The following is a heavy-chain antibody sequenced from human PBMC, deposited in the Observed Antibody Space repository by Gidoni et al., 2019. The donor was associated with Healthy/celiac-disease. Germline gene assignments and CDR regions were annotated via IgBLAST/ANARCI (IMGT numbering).Heavy chain of an antibody. CDR3: ARDGGGIQLWSYYYGMDV. CDR1: GYTFTSYE. CDR2: INPSGGST. J-gene: IGHJ6*02. Sequence: QVQLVQSGAEVKKPGASVKVSCKASGYTFTSYEMHWVRQAPGQGLEWVGIINPSGGSTSYAQKFQGRVTMTRDTSTSTVYMELSSLRSDDTAVYYCARDGGGIQLWSYYYGMDVWGQGTTVTVSS. D-gene: IGHD5-18*01. V-gene: IGHV1-46*01.